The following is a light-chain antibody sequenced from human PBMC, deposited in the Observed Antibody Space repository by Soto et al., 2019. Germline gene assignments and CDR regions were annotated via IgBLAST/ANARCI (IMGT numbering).Light chain of an antibody. CDR1: QSFNSN. CDR2: GAS. CDR3: QQYNNWPVT. Sequence: EIVMTQSPATLSVSPGERATLSCRASQSFNSNLAWYQQKPGQAPRLLIYGASTRATGIPARFSGSGSETEFTLTISSLQSEDFAFYYCQQYNNWPVTFGGGTKVEI. J-gene: IGKJ4*01. V-gene: IGKV3-15*01.